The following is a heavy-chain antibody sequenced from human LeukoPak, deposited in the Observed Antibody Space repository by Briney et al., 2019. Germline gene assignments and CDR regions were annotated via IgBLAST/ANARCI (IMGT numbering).Heavy chain of an antibody. D-gene: IGHD3-16*01. Sequence: PSETLSLTCTVSGYSISSGYYWGWVRQPPGKGLEWIGTVYHSGSTNYNPSLKSRVTISVDTSKNQFSLKLSSVTAADTAVYYCARRLRFYYYYMDVWGKGTTVTISS. J-gene: IGHJ6*03. V-gene: IGHV4-38-2*02. CDR2: VYHSGST. CDR3: ARRLRFYYYYMDV. CDR1: GYSISSGYY.